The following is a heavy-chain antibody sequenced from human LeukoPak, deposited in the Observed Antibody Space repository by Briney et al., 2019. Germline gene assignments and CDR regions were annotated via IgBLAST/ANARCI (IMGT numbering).Heavy chain of an antibody. CDR2: ISGNGGRT. D-gene: IGHD2-2*01. Sequence: GGSLRLSCAASGFTFSNYAMSWVRQAPGKGLEWVSVISGNGGRTYYADSVKGRFTISRDNSKNTLYLQMNSLRAEDTAVYYCAKAPSLEYFQHWGQGTLVTVSS. CDR1: GFTFSNYA. V-gene: IGHV3-23*01. J-gene: IGHJ1*01. CDR3: AKAPSLEYFQH.